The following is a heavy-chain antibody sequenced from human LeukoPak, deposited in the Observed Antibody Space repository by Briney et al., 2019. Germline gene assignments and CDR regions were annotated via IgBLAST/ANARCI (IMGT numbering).Heavy chain of an antibody. CDR3: ASAATFSVDY. V-gene: IGHV4-39*01. J-gene: IGHJ4*02. CDR1: GGSVSSSFYY. Sequence: SETLSLTCTVSGGSVSSSFYYWGWIRQPPGKGLEWIGSLYYSGSTHYNPSLKTRVTMSVDTSKNQFSLNLSSVTAADTAVFFCASAATFSVDYWGQGTLVTVSS. D-gene: IGHD2-15*01. CDR2: LYYSGST.